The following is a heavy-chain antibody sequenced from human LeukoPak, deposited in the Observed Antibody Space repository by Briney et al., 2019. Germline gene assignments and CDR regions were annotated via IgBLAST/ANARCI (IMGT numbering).Heavy chain of an antibody. Sequence: PSETLSLTCAVYGGSFSGYYWSWIRQPPGKGLEWIGEINHSGSTNYNPSLKSRVTISVDTSKNQFSLKLSSVTAADTAVYYCARWEGASYYDFDYWGQGTLVTVSS. J-gene: IGHJ4*02. V-gene: IGHV4-34*01. D-gene: IGHD1-26*01. CDR2: INHSGST. CDR1: GGSFSGYY. CDR3: ARWEGASYYDFDY.